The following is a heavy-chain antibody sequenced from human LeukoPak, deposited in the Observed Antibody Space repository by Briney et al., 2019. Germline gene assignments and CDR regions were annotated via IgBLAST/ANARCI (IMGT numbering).Heavy chain of an antibody. CDR1: GFTFSSYG. CDR2: FSGSGGSI. Sequence: PGGTLRLSCAASGFTFSSYGMSWVRQAPGKGLEWVSAFSGSGGSIYYADSVKGRFTIPRHNTKNTLYLQMNSLRAEDTAVYYCAKLAMGYSGYDQYWGQGTLVTVSS. CDR3: AKLAMGYSGYDQY. D-gene: IGHD5-12*01. J-gene: IGHJ4*02. V-gene: IGHV3-23*01.